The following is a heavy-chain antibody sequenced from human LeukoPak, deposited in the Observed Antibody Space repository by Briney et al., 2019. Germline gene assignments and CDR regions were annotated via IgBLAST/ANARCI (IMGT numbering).Heavy chain of an antibody. Sequence: GASVKVSCKASGYTFTSYDINWVRQATGQGLEWMGWMNPNSGNTGYAQKFQGRVTMTRNTSISTAYMELSSLRSEDTAVYYCASSSGWSLSSIYYFDYWGQGTLVTASS. J-gene: IGHJ4*02. CDR3: ASSSGWSLSSIYYFDY. CDR2: MNPNSGNT. V-gene: IGHV1-8*01. CDR1: GYTFTSYD. D-gene: IGHD6-19*01.